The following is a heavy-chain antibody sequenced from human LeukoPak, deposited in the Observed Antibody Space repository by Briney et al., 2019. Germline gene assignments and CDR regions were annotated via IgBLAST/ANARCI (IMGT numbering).Heavy chain of an antibody. Sequence: GGSLRLSCTASGFTLGSHDMHWVRQIPGQGLEWVAAVSSGFHAFFSDSVQGRFTVSREDARNSLYLQMNSLRSGDTAVYYCLREARGYHYTYFDYWGQGTLVTVSS. CDR1: GFTLGSHD. V-gene: IGHV3-13*01. D-gene: IGHD5-18*01. CDR3: LREARGYHYTYFDY. CDR2: VSSGFHA. J-gene: IGHJ4*02.